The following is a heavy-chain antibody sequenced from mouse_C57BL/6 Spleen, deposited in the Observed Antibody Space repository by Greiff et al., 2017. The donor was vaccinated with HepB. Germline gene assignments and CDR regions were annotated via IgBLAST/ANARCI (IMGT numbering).Heavy chain of an antibody. J-gene: IGHJ4*01. CDR1: GFTFSSYA. V-gene: IGHV5-4*03. D-gene: IGHD4-1*01. Sequence: EVKVVESGGGLVKPGGSLKLSCAASGFTFSSYAMSWVRQTPEKRLEWVATISDGGSYTYYPDNVKGRFTISRDNAKNNLYLQMSHLKSEDTAMYYCARARAGTNYAMDYWGQGTSVTVSS. CDR2: ISDGGSYT. CDR3: ARARAGTNYAMDY.